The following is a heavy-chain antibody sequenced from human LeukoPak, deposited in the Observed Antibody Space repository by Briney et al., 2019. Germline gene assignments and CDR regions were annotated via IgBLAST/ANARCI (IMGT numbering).Heavy chain of an antibody. V-gene: IGHV3-64*01. CDR2: ISGDGGTT. Sequence: GGSLRRACAASGLTCGRVEMTWVGEAAGKGLEYVSAISGDGGTTYYPNSVKGRFTISRDNSKNTLYLQMDSLRPEDMAVYYCATGGIKGPHDAYDIWGQGTVLTVSS. CDR3: ATGGIKGPHDAYDI. J-gene: IGHJ3*02. CDR1: GLTCGRVE. D-gene: IGHD3-10*01.